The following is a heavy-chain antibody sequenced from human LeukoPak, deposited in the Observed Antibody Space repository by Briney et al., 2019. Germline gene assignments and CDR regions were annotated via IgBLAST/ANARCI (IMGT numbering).Heavy chain of an antibody. CDR1: GFTFSSYW. V-gene: IGHV3-7*01. Sequence: PGGSLRLSCAASGFTFSSYWMSWIRQAPGKGLEWVANIKQDGSEKYYVDSVKGRFTISRDNAKNSLYLQMNILRAEDTAVYYCARLGTYGSGSYFSFDAFDIWGQGTMVTVSS. D-gene: IGHD3-10*01. CDR3: ARLGTYGSGSYFSFDAFDI. J-gene: IGHJ3*02. CDR2: IKQDGSEK.